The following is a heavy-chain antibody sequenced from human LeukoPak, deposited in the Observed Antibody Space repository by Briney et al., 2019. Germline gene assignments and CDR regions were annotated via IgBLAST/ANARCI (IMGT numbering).Heavy chain of an antibody. Sequence: KPSETLSLTCTVSGGSISSSSYYWDWIRQPPGKGLEWIGNIYYSGSTYYNPSLKSRVTISVDTSKNQFSLKLSSVTAADTAVYYCARTGMTAHYGGWGQGTLVTVSS. CDR3: ARTGMTAHYGG. D-gene: IGHD3-9*01. CDR2: IYYSGST. J-gene: IGHJ4*02. V-gene: IGHV4-39*01. CDR1: GGSISSSSYY.